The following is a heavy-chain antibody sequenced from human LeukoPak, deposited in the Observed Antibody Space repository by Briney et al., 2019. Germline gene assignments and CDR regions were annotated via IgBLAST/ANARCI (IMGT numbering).Heavy chain of an antibody. CDR2: ISYDGSNK. V-gene: IGHV3-30*03. Sequence: GRSLRLSCAASGFTFSSYGMHWVRQAPGKGLEWVAVISYDGSNKYYADSVKGRFTISRDNSKNTLYLPMNSLRAEDTAVYYCATLTLHCSSTSCYDYWGQGTLVTVSS. CDR1: GFTFSSYG. D-gene: IGHD2-2*01. J-gene: IGHJ4*02. CDR3: ATLTLHCSSTSCYDY.